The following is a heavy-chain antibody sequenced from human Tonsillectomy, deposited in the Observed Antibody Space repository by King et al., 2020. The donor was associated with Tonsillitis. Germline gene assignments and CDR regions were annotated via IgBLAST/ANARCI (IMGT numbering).Heavy chain of an antibody. D-gene: IGHD6-13*01. J-gene: IGHJ5*02. CDR3: ARMGAAAAGRGSRRRGWFDP. Sequence: VQLVQSGAEVKKPGESLRISCKGSGYSFTSYWISWVRQMPGKGLEWMGRIDPSDSYTNYSPSFQGHVTISADKSISTAYLQWSSLKASDTAMYYCARMGAAAAGRGSRRRGWFDPWGQGTLVTVSS. CDR2: IDPSDSYT. V-gene: IGHV5-10-1*03. CDR1: GYSFTSYW.